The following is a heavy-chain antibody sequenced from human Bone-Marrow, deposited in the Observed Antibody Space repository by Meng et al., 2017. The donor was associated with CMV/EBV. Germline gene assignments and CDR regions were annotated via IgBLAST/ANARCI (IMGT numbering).Heavy chain of an antibody. V-gene: IGHV3-48*03. D-gene: IGHD2-2*01. Sequence: GGSLRLSCAASGFTFSSYEMNWVRQAPGKGLEWVSYIGSSGSTIYYADSVKGRFTISRDNAKNSLYLQMNSLRAEDTAVYYCARGGIVVVPAAICAFDIWGQGTMVTASS. CDR3: ARGGIVVVPAAICAFDI. CDR2: IGSSGSTI. J-gene: IGHJ3*02. CDR1: GFTFSSYE.